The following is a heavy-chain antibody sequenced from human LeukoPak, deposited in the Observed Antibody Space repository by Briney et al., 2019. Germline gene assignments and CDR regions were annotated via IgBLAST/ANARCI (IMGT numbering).Heavy chain of an antibody. CDR1: GFTFSSYS. CDR2: ISSSSSYI. J-gene: IGHJ4*02. Sequence: GGSLRLSCAASGFTFSSYSMNWVRQAPGKGLEWVSSISSSSSYIYYADSVKGRFTISRDNAKNSLYLQMNSLRAEDTAVYYCARDLYSSGWLLHWGQGTLVTVSS. CDR3: ARDLYSSGWLLH. V-gene: IGHV3-21*01. D-gene: IGHD6-19*01.